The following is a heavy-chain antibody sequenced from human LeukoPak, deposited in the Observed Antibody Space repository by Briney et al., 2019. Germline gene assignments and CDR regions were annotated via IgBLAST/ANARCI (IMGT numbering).Heavy chain of an antibody. CDR3: AKDGAGGSSYRPYFDY. CDR2: ISYDGSNK. J-gene: IGHJ4*02. D-gene: IGHD6-13*01. Sequence: GGSLRLSCAASGFTVSSNYMSWVRQAPGKGLEWVAVISYDGSNKYYADSVKGRFTISRDNSKNTLYLQMNSLRAEDTAVYYCAKDGAGGSSYRPYFDYWGQGTLVTVSS. CDR1: GFTVSSNY. V-gene: IGHV3-30*18.